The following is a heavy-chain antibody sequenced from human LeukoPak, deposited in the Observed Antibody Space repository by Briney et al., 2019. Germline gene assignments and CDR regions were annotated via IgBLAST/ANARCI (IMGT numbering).Heavy chain of an antibody. D-gene: IGHD3-16*01. Sequence: TSETLSLTCTVSGGSVISYYWSWIRQPPGKGLEWIGYLYHSGSTNYNPSLKSRLTLSLDTSKNQFSLKLSSVTAADTAVYYCAGLYGRGKLIDYWGQGTLVTVSS. CDR3: AGLYGRGKLIDY. CDR1: GGSVISYY. V-gene: IGHV4-59*08. CDR2: LYHSGST. J-gene: IGHJ4*02.